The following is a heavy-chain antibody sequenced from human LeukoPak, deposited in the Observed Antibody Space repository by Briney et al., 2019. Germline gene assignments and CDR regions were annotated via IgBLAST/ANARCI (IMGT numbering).Heavy chain of an antibody. D-gene: IGHD2-21*02. V-gene: IGHV4-39*01. Sequence: PSETLSLTCTVSGGSISSSSYYWGWIRQPPGKGLEWIGSIYYSGSTYYNPSLKSRVTISVDTSKNQFSLKLSSVTAADTAVYYCARHVGGDLQAADYWGQGTLVTVSS. CDR3: ARHVGGDLQAADY. CDR2: IYYSGST. J-gene: IGHJ4*02. CDR1: GGSISSSSYY.